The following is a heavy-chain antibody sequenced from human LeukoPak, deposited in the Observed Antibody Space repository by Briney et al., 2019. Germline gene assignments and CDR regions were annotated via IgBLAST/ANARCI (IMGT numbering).Heavy chain of an antibody. CDR2: IGPDGNEK. Sequence: GGSLRLSCAASGFTFSRHWMSWVRQTLEKGLEWVAHIGPDGNEKYYVDSVKGRFTISRDNAKNSLILQMNSLRAEDTAVYYCVREGKDYDILTGIDYWGQGTLVTVSS. J-gene: IGHJ4*02. CDR1: GFTFSRHW. CDR3: VREGKDYDILTGIDY. D-gene: IGHD3-9*01. V-gene: IGHV3-7*01.